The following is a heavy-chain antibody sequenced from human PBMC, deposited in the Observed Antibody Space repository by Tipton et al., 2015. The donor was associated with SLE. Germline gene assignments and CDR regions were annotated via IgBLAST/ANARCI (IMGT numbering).Heavy chain of an antibody. V-gene: IGHV1-18*01. CDR1: GYTFTGYG. D-gene: IGHD5-24*01. Sequence: QVQLVQSGAEVKKPGASVKVSCQASGYTFTGYGISWVRQAPGQGLEWMGWISGYNGDTNYAQKVQDRFTMTTDTSTSTAYMELRSLRSDDTAVYYCVRDVKGLDVDYWGPGSLLTVSS. CDR2: ISGYNGDT. J-gene: IGHJ4*02. CDR3: VRDVKGLDVDY.